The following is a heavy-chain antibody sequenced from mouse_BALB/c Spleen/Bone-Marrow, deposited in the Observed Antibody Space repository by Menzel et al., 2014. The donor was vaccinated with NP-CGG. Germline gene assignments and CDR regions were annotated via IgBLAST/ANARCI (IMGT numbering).Heavy chain of an antibody. Sequence: VQLQQSRAELVRPGASVKLSCKASGYTFTGYWMNWVKQRPGQGLEWIGMIDPSDSETHYNQMFKDKATLSVDKSSSTAYMQLSSLTSDDSAVYYCARKYGKGGDYWGQGTTPTVSS. CDR2: IDPSDSET. D-gene: IGHD2-10*02. V-gene: IGHV1-61*01. CDR1: GYTFTGYW. J-gene: IGHJ2*01. CDR3: ARKYGKGGDY.